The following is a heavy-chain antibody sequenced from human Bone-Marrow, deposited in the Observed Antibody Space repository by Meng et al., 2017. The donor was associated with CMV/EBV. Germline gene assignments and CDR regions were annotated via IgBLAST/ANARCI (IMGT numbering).Heavy chain of an antibody. CDR2: ISSNDTTI. V-gene: IGHV3-11*01. CDR3: ARAARGGATSAQYFQY. Sequence: GESLKISCAASGFIFSDYYMSWIRQAPGKGLEWVSYISSNDTTIYYADSVKGRFTISRDNAKNSLSLQMNSLRAEDTAVYYCARAARGGATSAQYFQYWGQGTLATVSS. D-gene: IGHD1-26*01. CDR1: GFIFSDYY. J-gene: IGHJ1*01.